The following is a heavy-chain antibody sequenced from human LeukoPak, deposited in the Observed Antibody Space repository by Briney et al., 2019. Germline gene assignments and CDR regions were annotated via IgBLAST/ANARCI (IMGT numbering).Heavy chain of an antibody. Sequence: ASVKVSRKASGYTFTGYYMHWVRQAPGQGLEWMGWMNPNRGNTGYAQKFQGRVTMTRNTSINTAYMELSSLRSEDTAVYYCARDASSGSYYPLDYWGQGTLVTVSS. CDR2: MNPNRGNT. V-gene: IGHV1-8*02. CDR3: ARDASSGSYYPLDY. J-gene: IGHJ4*02. D-gene: IGHD3-10*01. CDR1: GYTFTGYY.